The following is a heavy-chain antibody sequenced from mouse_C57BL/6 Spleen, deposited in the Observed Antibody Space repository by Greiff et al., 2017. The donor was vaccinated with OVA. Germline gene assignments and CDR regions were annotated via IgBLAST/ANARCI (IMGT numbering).Heavy chain of an antibody. J-gene: IGHJ1*03. D-gene: IGHD1-1*01. CDR3: ARDYGSSSWYFDV. CDR1: GYSITSGYD. V-gene: IGHV3-1*01. CDR2: ISYSGST. Sequence: EVQVVESGPGMVKPSQSLSLTCTVTGYSITSGYDWHWIRHFPGNKLEWMGYISYSGSTNYNPSLKSRISITHDTSKNHFFLKLNSVTTEDTATYYCARDYGSSSWYFDVWGTGTTVTVSS.